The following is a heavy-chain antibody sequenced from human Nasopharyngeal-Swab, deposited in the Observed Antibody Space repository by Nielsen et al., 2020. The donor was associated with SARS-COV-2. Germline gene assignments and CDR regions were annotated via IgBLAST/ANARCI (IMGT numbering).Heavy chain of an antibody. Sequence: SETLPLTCTVSGASISSDSYFWGWIRQSPGKGLEWIGTVHYSGSIYSNPSLKSRITMSVDTSKNQFSLNLRSVTAADTAVYYCARGPGAARPWFTDYWGQGILVTVSS. D-gene: IGHD6-6*01. CDR3: ARGPGAARPWFTDY. CDR2: VHYSGSI. V-gene: IGHV4-39*01. CDR1: GASISSDSYF. J-gene: IGHJ4*02.